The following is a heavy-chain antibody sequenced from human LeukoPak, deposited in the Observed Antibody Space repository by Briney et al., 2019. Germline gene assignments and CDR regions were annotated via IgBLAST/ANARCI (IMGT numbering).Heavy chain of an antibody. CDR2: ISSSSSTI. Sequence: GGSLRLSCAASGFTFSDYSMNWVRQAPGKGLEWVSYISSSSSTIYYADSVKGRFTISRDNAKKSLYLRMYSLRAEDTAVYYCARAQARSLRGYSYGYNYWGQGTLVTVSS. V-gene: IGHV3-48*01. CDR3: ARAQARSLRGYSYGYNY. D-gene: IGHD5-18*01. CDR1: GFTFSDYS. J-gene: IGHJ4*02.